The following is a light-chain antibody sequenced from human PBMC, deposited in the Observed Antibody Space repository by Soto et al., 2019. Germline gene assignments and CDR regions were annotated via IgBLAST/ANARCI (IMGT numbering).Light chain of an antibody. CDR1: QGISSY. CDR2: AAS. CDR3: QKYNSLGT. J-gene: IGKJ1*01. V-gene: IGKV1-9*01. Sequence: IQLTQSPSSLSASVGDRVTITCRASQGISSYLAWYQQKPGKAPKLLIYAASTLQSGVPSRFSGSGSGTDFTLTISSLQPEDFATYYCQKYNSLGTFGQGTKVDIK.